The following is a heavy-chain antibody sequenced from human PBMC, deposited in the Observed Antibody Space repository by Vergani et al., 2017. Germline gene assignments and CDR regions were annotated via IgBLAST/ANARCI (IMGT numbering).Heavy chain of an antibody. CDR3: ARVGGSAAAGTFFLDP. CDR1: GGTFSSYA. CDR2: IIPIFGTA. D-gene: IGHD6-13*01. J-gene: IGHJ5*02. V-gene: IGHV1-69*01. Sequence: QVQLVQSGAEVKKPGSSVKVSCKASGGTFSSYAISWVRQAPGQGLEWMGGIIPIFGTANYAQKFQGRVTITVDESTSTAYMELSSLRSEDTAVYYCARVGGSAAAGTFFLDPWGQGTLVTVSS.